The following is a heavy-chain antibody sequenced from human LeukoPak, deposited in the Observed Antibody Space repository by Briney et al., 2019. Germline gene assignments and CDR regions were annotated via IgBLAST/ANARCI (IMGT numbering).Heavy chain of an antibody. CDR2: ISAYNGDT. D-gene: IGHD6-19*01. CDR3: ARDPSNTSGRYIYFDY. Sequence: ASVKVSCKASGYTFNTYGVSWVRQAPGQGLEWMGWISAYNGDTKYAQNFKGRLSMATDTSTSTAYMELRSLTSDDTAVYYCARDPSNTSGRYIYFDYWGQGTLVTVSS. CDR1: GYTFNTYG. J-gene: IGHJ4*02. V-gene: IGHV1-18*01.